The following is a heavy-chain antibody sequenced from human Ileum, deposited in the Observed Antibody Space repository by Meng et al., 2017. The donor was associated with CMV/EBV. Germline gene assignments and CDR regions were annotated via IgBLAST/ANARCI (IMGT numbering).Heavy chain of an antibody. J-gene: IGHJ4*02. CDR2: ICSGDTT. D-gene: IGHD3-16*01. Sequence: GGSLRFSCTASGFSVGISHMNWVRQAPGKGLEWVSVICSGDTTHYADSVKGRFIISRDNSMNTLYLQMDSLRAEDQAVYYCVVGYDSRKVAYWGQGTLVTVSS. CDR3: VVGYDSRKVAY. CDR1: GFSVGISH. V-gene: IGHV3-53*01.